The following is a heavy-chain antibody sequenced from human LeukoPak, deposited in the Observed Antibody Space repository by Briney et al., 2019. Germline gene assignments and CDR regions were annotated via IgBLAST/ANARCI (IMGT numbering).Heavy chain of an antibody. J-gene: IGHJ4*02. D-gene: IGHD3-22*01. CDR2: INHSGST. CDR1: GGSFSGYY. V-gene: IGHV4-34*01. Sequence: PSETLSLTCAVYGGSFSGYYWSWIRQPPGKGLEWIGEINHSGSTNYNPSLKSRVTISVDTSKNQFSLKLRSVTAADTAVYFCARSLARSYYHNRGGFNYWGQGTLVTVSS. CDR3: ARSLARSYYHNRGGFNY.